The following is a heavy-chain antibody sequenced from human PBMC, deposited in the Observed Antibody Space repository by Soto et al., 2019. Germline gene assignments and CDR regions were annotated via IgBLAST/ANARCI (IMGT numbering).Heavy chain of an antibody. CDR2: ISAYNGNT. D-gene: IGHD2-15*01. Sequence: QVQLVQSGAEVKKPGASVKVSCKASGYTFTSYGISWVRQAPGQGLEWMGWISAYNGNTNYAQKLQGRVTMTTDTSTSTAYMELRSLRSDDTAVYYCARRGDKYCSGGSCYSGLGDYWGQGTLVTVSS. J-gene: IGHJ4*02. CDR3: ARRGDKYCSGGSCYSGLGDY. CDR1: GYTFTSYG. V-gene: IGHV1-18*01.